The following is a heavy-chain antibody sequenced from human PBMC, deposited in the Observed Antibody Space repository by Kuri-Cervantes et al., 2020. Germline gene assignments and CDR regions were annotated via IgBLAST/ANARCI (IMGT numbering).Heavy chain of an antibody. CDR2: TNHSGST. V-gene: IGHV4-39*07. Sequence: PSETLSLTCTAPGGSSRSSSYYWGWIRQPPGKGLEWIGETNHSGSTNYNPSLKSRVTISVDTSKNQFSLKLSSVTAADTAVYYCARGLVVAPAARKVGAFDIWGQGTMVTVSS. CDR3: ARGLVVAPAARKVGAFDI. D-gene: IGHD2-2*01. J-gene: IGHJ3*02. CDR1: GGSSRSSSYY.